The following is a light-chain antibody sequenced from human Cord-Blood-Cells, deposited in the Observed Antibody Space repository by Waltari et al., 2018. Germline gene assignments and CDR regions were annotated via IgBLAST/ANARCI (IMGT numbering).Light chain of an antibody. CDR3: QQYYSTPYT. V-gene: IGKV4-1*01. CDR2: WAS. J-gene: IGKJ2*01. CDR1: QSVLYSSNNKNY. Sequence: DIVMTQSPDSLAVSLGERATINCKSSQSVLYSSNNKNYLAWYQQQPGQPPKLLIYWASTRGSGVPDRFSGSGSGTEFTLTISSLQAEDVAVYYCQQYYSTPYTFGQGTKLEIK.